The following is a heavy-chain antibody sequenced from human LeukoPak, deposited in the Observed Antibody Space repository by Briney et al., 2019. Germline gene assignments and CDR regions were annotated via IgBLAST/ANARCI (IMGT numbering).Heavy chain of an antibody. J-gene: IGHJ4*02. Sequence: GVSLRLSCAASGFTFSSYWMSWVRQAPGKGLEWVANIKQDGSEKYYVDSVKGRFTISRDNAKNSLYLQMNSLRAEDTAVYYCARAILTGYYTSGDYFDYWGQGTLVTVSS. CDR3: ARAILTGYYTSGDYFDY. V-gene: IGHV3-7*04. CDR1: GFTFSSYW. D-gene: IGHD3-9*01. CDR2: IKQDGSEK.